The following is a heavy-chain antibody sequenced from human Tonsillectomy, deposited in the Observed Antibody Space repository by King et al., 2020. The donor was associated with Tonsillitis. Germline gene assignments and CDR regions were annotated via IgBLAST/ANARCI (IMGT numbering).Heavy chain of an antibody. Sequence: VQLQESGPGLAKPSDTLSLTCTVSGGSISSFYWSWIRQPPGKGLECIGFIYNIGSTNYTPSLKSRVTISVDTSKNHISLKLTSVTAAYTAIYYCARNYGVYWYFDLWGRGTLVTVSS. J-gene: IGHJ2*01. CDR3: ARNYGVYWYFDL. CDR1: GGSISSFY. CDR2: IYNIGST. V-gene: IGHV4-59*01. D-gene: IGHD4-17*01.